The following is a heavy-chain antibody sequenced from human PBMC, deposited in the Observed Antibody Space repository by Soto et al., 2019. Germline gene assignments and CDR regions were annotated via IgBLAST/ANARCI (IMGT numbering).Heavy chain of an antibody. CDR2: IYYSGST. Sequence: QVQLQESGPGLVKPSQTLSLTCTVSGGSLSSGAYYWSWIRQHPGKGLEWIGYIYYSGSTYYNPSLESRVTPSVDTSTKQCYLRVSSVTAADTAVYYCARANYFESSGPFDYWGPGTLVTVSS. CDR1: GGSLSSGAYY. V-gene: IGHV4-31*03. J-gene: IGHJ4*02. D-gene: IGHD3-22*01. CDR3: ARANYFESSGPFDY.